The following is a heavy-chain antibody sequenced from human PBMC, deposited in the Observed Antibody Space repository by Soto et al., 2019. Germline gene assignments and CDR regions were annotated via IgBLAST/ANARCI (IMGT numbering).Heavy chain of an antibody. V-gene: IGHV4-30-2*01. J-gene: IGHJ3*02. D-gene: IGHD3-16*01. Sequence: SETLSLTCAVSGGSISSGGYSWSWIRQPPGKGLEWIGYIYHSGSTYYNPSPKSRVTISVDRSKNQFSLKLSSVTAADTAVYYCARDEKRSMGAFDIWGQGTMVTVSS. CDR1: GGSISSGGYS. CDR2: IYHSGST. CDR3: ARDEKRSMGAFDI.